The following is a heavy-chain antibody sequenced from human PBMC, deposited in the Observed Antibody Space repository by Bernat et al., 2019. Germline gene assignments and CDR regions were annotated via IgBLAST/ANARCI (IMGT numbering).Heavy chain of an antibody. J-gene: IGHJ4*02. CDR1: GGSLSSGGYY. V-gene: IGHV4-31*03. CDR3: ARGMDTAMEAGVDY. Sequence: QVQLQESGPGLVKPSQTLSLTCTVSGGSLSSGGYYWSWIRQHPGKGLEWIGYIYYSGSTYYNPSLKSRVTISVDTSKNQFSLKLSSVTAADTAVYYCARGMDTAMEAGVDYWGQGTLVTVSS. D-gene: IGHD5-18*01. CDR2: IYYSGST.